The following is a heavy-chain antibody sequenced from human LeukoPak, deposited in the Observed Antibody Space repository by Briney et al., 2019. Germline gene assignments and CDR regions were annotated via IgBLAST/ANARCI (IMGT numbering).Heavy chain of an antibody. V-gene: IGHV4-59*11. CDR2: IHYSGKA. D-gene: IGHD3-16*01. CDR1: GGSISGHY. CDR3: ARFGVDYDMDV. J-gene: IGHJ6*02. Sequence: SETLSLTCTVSGGSISGHYWTWVRQPPGEGLEWIGQIHYSGKADYNPSLRSRITISVDTSKNQMSLKVTSVTAADTAVYYCARFGVDYDMDVWGQGTTVTVS.